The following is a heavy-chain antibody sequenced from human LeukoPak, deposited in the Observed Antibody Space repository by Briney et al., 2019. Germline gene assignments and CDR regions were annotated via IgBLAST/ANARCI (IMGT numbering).Heavy chain of an antibody. Sequence: ASVKVSCKASGYTFTGYYMHWVRQAPGQGLEWMGRIIPVLGLTNYAQKFQDRLSIVADKATSTAYMELTDLTSADTAVYFCARGSGSGNYALGRWGQGTLVTVSS. CDR3: ARGSGSGNYALGR. V-gene: IGHV1-69*04. D-gene: IGHD3-10*01. CDR2: IIPVLGLT. CDR1: GYTFTGYY. J-gene: IGHJ4*02.